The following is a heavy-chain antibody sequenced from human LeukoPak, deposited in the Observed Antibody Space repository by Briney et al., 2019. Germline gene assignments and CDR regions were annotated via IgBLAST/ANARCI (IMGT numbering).Heavy chain of an antibody. CDR3: ARRRGVPLSYLDY. CDR1: GGSFSGYY. V-gene: IGHV4-34*01. J-gene: IGHJ4*02. D-gene: IGHD3-10*01. Sequence: PSETLSLTCAVYGGSFSGYYWSWIRQHPGKGLEWIGEINHSGSTNYNPSLKSRVTISVDTSKNQFSLKLSSVTAADTAVYYCARRRGVPLSYLDYWGQGTLVTVSS. CDR2: INHSGST.